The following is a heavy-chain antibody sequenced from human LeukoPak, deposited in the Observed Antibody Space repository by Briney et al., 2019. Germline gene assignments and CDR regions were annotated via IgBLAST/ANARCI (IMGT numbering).Heavy chain of an antibody. CDR2: ISGSGDST. CDR1: GFTFSSYA. J-gene: IGHJ4*02. V-gene: IGHV3-23*01. Sequence: PGGSLRLSCAASGFTFSSYAMSWVRQAPGKGLEWVSAISGSGDSTYYADSVKGRFTISRDNSKNTLYLQMNSLRAEDTAVYYCAKSDIVVVPAAAFDYWGQGTLVTVSS. D-gene: IGHD2-2*01. CDR3: AKSDIVVVPAAAFDY.